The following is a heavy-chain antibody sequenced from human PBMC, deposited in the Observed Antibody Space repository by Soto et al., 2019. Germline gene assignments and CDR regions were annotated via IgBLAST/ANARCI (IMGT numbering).Heavy chain of an antibody. Sequence: GESLKISCKGSGYSFTSYWISWVRQMPGKGLEWMGRIDPSDSYTNYSPSFQGHVTISADKSISTAYLQWSSLKASDTAMYYWARQAPYGDYLQYFQHWGQGTLVTVSS. CDR1: GYSFTSYW. CDR2: IDPSDSYT. CDR3: ARQAPYGDYLQYFQH. D-gene: IGHD4-17*01. V-gene: IGHV5-10-1*01. J-gene: IGHJ1*01.